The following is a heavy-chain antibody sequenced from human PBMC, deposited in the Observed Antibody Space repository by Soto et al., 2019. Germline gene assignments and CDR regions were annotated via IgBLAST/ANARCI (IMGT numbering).Heavy chain of an antibody. D-gene: IGHD2-21*01. Sequence: SQTLSLTCVISGNSVSSNSAAWIWIRQSPSRGLEWLGRTYYRSKWYNDYAVSVKSRITINPDTSKNQFSLHLDSVIPEDTAVYSCAGVASFRGMDVRGQGTPVTVSS. CDR2: TYYRSKWYN. V-gene: IGHV6-1*01. J-gene: IGHJ6*02. CDR3: AGVASFRGMDV. CDR1: GNSVSSNSAA.